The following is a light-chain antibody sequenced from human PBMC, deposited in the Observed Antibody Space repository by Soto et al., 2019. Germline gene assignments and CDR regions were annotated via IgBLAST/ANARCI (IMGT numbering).Light chain of an antibody. Sequence: EIVLTQSPATLSLSPGERATLSCRVSQSVSSYLAWYQQKPGQAPRLLIYDASNRATGIPARFSGSGSGTEFTLTISSLEPEDFAVYYCQQRSNWPPAFGQGTRLEIK. J-gene: IGKJ5*01. CDR3: QQRSNWPPA. CDR2: DAS. CDR1: QSVSSY. V-gene: IGKV3-11*01.